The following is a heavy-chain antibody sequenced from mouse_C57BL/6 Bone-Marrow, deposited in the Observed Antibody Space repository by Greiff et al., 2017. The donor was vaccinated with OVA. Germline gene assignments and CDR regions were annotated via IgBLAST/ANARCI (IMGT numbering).Heavy chain of an antibody. J-gene: IGHJ1*03. CDR2: INPGSGGT. CDR3: ASLTRGYFDV. V-gene: IGHV1-54*01. Sequence: QVQLKESGAELVRPGTSVKVSCKASGYAFTNYLIEWVKQRPGQGLEWIGVINPGSGGTNYNEKFKGKATLTADKSSSTAYMQLSSLTSEDSAVYFCASLTRGYFDVWGTGTTVTVSS. CDR1: GYAFTNYL.